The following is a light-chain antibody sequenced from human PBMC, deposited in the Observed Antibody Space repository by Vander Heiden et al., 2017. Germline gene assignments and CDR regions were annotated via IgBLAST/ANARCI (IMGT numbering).Light chain of an antibody. Sequence: EIVMTQSPATLSVSPGERATLSCRASQSVNNNLAWYQQEPGQVPRLLIYGASLRATGIPDRFSGSGSGTEFTLTISSLQSEDFAVYYCQQYNNWPLTFGGGTKVEIK. V-gene: IGKV3-15*01. J-gene: IGKJ4*01. CDR1: QSVNNN. CDR3: QQYNNWPLT. CDR2: GAS.